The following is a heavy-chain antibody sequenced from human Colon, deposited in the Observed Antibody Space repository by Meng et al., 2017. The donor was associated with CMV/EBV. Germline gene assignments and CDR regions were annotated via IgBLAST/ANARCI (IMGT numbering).Heavy chain of an antibody. CDR2: IYGGGTT. CDR3: AGDSITGSPYYYYGMDV. V-gene: IGHV3-66*02. J-gene: IGHJ6*02. D-gene: IGHD2/OR15-2a*01. CDR1: GFTVSSNY. Sequence: GGSLRPACAASGFTVSSNYMSWVRQAPGKGLEWVSVIYGGGTTYYADSVKGRFIISRDKSKNTKFLQMNSLRPEDTALYYCAGDSITGSPYYYYGMDVWGQGTTVTVSS.